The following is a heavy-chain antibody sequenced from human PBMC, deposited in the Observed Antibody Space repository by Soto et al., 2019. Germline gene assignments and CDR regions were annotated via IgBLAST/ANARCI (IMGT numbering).Heavy chain of an antibody. V-gene: IGHV4-59*08. CDR1: GGSISGYY. CDR2: VYYSGST. J-gene: IGHJ5*02. Sequence: QVQLQESGPGLVKPSETLSLTCTVSGGSISGYYWSWIRQSPEKGLEWIGHVYYSGSTKYNPSLKSRVTISVDTSKNQSSLNLRSVTAADTAVYYCAMTVTTFYCWFDPWGQGILVTVSS. CDR3: AMTVTTFYCWFDP. D-gene: IGHD4-4*01.